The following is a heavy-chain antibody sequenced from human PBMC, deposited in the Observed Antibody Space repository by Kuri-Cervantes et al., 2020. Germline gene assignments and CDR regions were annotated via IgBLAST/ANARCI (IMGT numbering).Heavy chain of an antibody. D-gene: IGHD6-19*01. CDR2: ISGSGGST. CDR1: GFTFSSYA. V-gene: IGHV3-23*01. J-gene: IGHJ4*02. Sequence: GESLKISCAASGFTFSSYAMSWVRQAPGKGLECVSAISGSGGSTYYADSVKGRFTISRDNSKNTLYLQMNSLRAEDTAVYYCVRVSPLSSGWGGYFDYWGQGTQVTVSS. CDR3: VRVSPLSSGWGGYFDY.